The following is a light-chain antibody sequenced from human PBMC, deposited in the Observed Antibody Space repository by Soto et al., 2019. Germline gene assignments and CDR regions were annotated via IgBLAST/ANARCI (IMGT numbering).Light chain of an antibody. CDR2: SSD. CDR3: AAWDDSLNGRV. J-gene: IGLJ3*02. V-gene: IGLV1-44*01. CDR1: SSNIGIGSNT. Sequence: QSVLTQPPSASGTPGQRVTISCSGSSSNIGIGSNTVNWYQQPPGTAPKLLIYSSDQRPSGVPDRFSGSKSGTSASLAISGLQSDDEADYYCAAWDDSLNGRVFGGGTKVTVL.